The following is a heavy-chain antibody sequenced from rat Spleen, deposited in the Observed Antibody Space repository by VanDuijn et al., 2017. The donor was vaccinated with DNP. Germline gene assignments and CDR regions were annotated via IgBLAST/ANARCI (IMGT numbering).Heavy chain of an antibody. V-gene: IGHV3-1*01. Sequence: EVQLQESGPGLVKPSQSLSLTCSVTGYSITSNYWGWIRKFPGNKMEWIGHISYSGSSSSNPSLRGRVSITRDTSRNQFFLQLNSVTTEDTATYHCARYGSYSLFDSWGQGVMVTVSS. D-gene: IGHD1-2*01. J-gene: IGHJ2*01. CDR3: ARYGSYSLFDS. CDR2: ISYSGSS. CDR1: GYSITSNY.